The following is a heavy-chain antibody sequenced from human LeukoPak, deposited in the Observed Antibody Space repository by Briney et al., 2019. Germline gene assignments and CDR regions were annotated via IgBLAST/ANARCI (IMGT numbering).Heavy chain of an antibody. V-gene: IGHV1-3*01. Sequence: ASVKVSCKASGYTFTSYAMHWVRQAPGQRLEWMGWINAGNGNTKYSQEFQGRVTMTRDTSISTAYMELSRLRSDDTAVYYCARGRDSGSPYDAFDIWGQGTMVTVSS. CDR3: ARGRDSGSPYDAFDI. CDR2: INAGNGNT. J-gene: IGHJ3*02. D-gene: IGHD1-26*01. CDR1: GYTFTSYA.